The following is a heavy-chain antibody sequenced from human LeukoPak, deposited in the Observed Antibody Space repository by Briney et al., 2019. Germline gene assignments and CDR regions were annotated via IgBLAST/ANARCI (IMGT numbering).Heavy chain of an antibody. CDR2: INAGNANT. Sequence: GASVKVSCKASEYTFTSYAMHWVRQAPGQRLEWMGWINAGNANTKYSQKFQGRITITRDTSASTAYMELSSLRSEDTAVYYCARGPHITMVRGPVGNWFGPWGQGTLVTVSS. J-gene: IGHJ5*02. CDR1: EYTFTSYA. CDR3: ARGPHITMVRGPVGNWFGP. V-gene: IGHV1-3*01. D-gene: IGHD3-10*01.